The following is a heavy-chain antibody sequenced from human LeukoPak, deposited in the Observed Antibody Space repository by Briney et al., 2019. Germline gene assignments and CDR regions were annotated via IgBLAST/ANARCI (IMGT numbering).Heavy chain of an antibody. CDR2: INPSGGST. CDR1: GYTFTGYY. V-gene: IGHV1-46*01. CDR3: ARDLTHWGSGGAFDP. Sequence: ASVKVSCKASGYTFTGYYMHWVRQAPGQGLEWMGWINPSGGSTSYAQKFQGRVTMTRDTSTSTVYMELSSLRSEDTAVYYCARDLTHWGSGGAFDPWGQGTLVTVSS. J-gene: IGHJ5*02. D-gene: IGHD7-27*01.